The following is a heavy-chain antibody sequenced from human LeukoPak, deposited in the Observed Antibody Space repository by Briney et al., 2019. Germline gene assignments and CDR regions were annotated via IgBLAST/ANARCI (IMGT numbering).Heavy chain of an antibody. CDR2: ISHSGST. J-gene: IGHJ4*02. D-gene: IGHD3-9*01. CDR1: GYSISSGYY. CDR3: AREGILTGYYSYYFDY. Sequence: PSETLSLTCTVSGYSISSGYYWGWIRQPPGKGLEWIGSISHSGSTNYNPSLKSRVTMSVDTSKNQFSLKLSSVTAADTAVYYCAREGILTGYYSYYFDYWGQGTLVTVSS. V-gene: IGHV4-38-2*02.